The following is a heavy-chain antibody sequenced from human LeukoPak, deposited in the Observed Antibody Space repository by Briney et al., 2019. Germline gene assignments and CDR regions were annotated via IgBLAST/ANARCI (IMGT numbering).Heavy chain of an antibody. D-gene: IGHD3-3*01. CDR2: ISYDGSNK. CDR1: GFTFSSYA. J-gene: IGHJ4*02. CDR3: ARDQYYDFWSGSFDY. Sequence: GGSLRLSCAASGFTFSSYAMHWVRQAPGKGPEWVAVISYDGSNKYYADSVKGRFTISRDNSKNTLYLQMNSLRAEDTAVYYCARDQYYDFWSGSFDYWGQGTLVTVSS. V-gene: IGHV3-30*04.